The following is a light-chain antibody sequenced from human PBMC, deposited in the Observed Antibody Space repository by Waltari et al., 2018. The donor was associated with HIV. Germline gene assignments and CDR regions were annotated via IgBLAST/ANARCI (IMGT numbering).Light chain of an antibody. Sequence: QSVLTPPPSVSGAPGRRITIPCTGSCSNFRAGYAVHWSQQLPGTAPKLLIYNNSNRPSGVPDRFSGSKSGTSASLAITGLQAEDEADYYCQSYDSSLSGSDVFGTGTKVTVL. CDR2: NNS. J-gene: IGLJ1*01. CDR3: QSYDSSLSGSDV. CDR1: CSNFRAGYA. V-gene: IGLV1-40*01.